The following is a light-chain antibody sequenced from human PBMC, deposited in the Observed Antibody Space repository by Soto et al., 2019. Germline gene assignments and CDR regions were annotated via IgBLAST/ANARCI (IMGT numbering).Light chain of an antibody. J-gene: IGLJ1*01. CDR3: SSYTTSXTRQIV. CDR2: DVS. CDR1: SSDVGGYNY. Sequence: QSALTQPASVSGSPGQSITISCTGTSSDVGGYNYVSWYQHHPGKAPKLIIYDVSNRPSGVSIRFSGSKSDNTASLTISGLQPEDEADYHCSSYTTSXTRQIVFGTGTKVTV. V-gene: IGLV2-14*03.